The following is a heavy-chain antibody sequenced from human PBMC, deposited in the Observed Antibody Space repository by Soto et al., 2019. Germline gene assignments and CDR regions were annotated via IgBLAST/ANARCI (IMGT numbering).Heavy chain of an antibody. CDR1: GGSFSGYY. CDR2: INHSGST. CDR3: ARGEDSSSPEYFQH. D-gene: IGHD6-6*01. Sequence: PSETLSLTCAVYGGSFSGYYWSWIRQPPGKGLEWIGEINHSGSTNYNPSLKSRVTISVDTSKNQFSLKLSSVTAADTAVYYCARGEDSSSPEYFQHWGQGTLVTVSS. V-gene: IGHV4-34*01. J-gene: IGHJ1*01.